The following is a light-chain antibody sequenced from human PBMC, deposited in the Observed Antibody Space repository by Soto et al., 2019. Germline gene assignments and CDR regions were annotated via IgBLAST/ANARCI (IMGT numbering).Light chain of an antibody. CDR1: QDIRKY. Sequence: DIQMTQSPSSLSATIGDRVTITCQASQDIRKYLSWYQQKPGRAPKLLIYGASNLETGVPSRFSGSGYGTDFTFTISSLQPEDIATYYCQHYDNLPPFTFGPGTKVDIK. CDR2: GAS. J-gene: IGKJ3*01. CDR3: QHYDNLPPFT. V-gene: IGKV1-33*01.